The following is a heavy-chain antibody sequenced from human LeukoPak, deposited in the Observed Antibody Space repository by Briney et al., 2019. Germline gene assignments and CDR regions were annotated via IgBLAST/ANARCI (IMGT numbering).Heavy chain of an antibody. CDR2: ISYDGSNK. CDR3: AKDLQQWLVTSGDY. CDR1: GFTFSSYG. Sequence: PGGSLRLSCAASGFTFSSYGMHWVRQAPGKGLEWVAVISYDGSNKYYADSVKGRFTISRDNSKNTLYLQMNSLRAEDTAVYYCAKDLQQWLVTSGDYWGQGTLVTVSS. D-gene: IGHD6-19*01. V-gene: IGHV3-30*18. J-gene: IGHJ4*02.